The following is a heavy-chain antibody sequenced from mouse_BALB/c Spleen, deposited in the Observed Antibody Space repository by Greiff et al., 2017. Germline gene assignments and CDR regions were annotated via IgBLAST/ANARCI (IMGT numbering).Heavy chain of an antibody. D-gene: IGHD2-2*01. V-gene: IGHV3-2*02. Sequence: DVKLQESGPGLVKPSQSLSLTCTVTGYSITSDYAWNWIRQFPGNKLEWMGYISYSGSTSYNPSLKSRISITRDTSKNQFFLQLNSVTTEDTATYYCARGGYDPYFDYWGQGTTLTVSS. CDR2: ISYSGST. CDR1: GYSITSDYA. CDR3: ARGGYDPYFDY. J-gene: IGHJ2*01.